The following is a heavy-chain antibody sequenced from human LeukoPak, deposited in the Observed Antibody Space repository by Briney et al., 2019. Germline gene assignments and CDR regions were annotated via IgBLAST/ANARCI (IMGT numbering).Heavy chain of an antibody. J-gene: IGHJ4*02. CDR2: IDPNSGAT. D-gene: IGHD3-10*01. V-gene: IGHV1-2*02. Sequence: ASVKVSCNPSGYTFTGYYVHWLRQAPGQGPEWMGWIDPNSGATKYAQKFQGRVTMTRDTSISTAYMELSRLTSDDTAVYFCAGVYPPGTGSYLWWGQGTLV. CDR1: GYTFTGYY. CDR3: AGVYPPGTGSYLW.